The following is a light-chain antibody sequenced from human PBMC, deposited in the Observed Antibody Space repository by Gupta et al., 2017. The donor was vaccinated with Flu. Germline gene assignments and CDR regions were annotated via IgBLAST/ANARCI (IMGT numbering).Light chain of an antibody. CDR3: QAWDSSRYV. CDR1: KLGDKF. CDR2: QDA. J-gene: IGLJ1*01. V-gene: IGLV3-1*01. Sequence: CSGDKLGDKFACWYQQKPGQSPVLVMYQDARRPSGIPERFSGSHSGNTATLTISGTQAMDEADYYCQAWDSSRYVFGTGTKVTVL.